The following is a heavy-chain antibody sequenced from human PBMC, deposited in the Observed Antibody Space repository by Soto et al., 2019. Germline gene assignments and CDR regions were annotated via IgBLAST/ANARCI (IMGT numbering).Heavy chain of an antibody. CDR3: ARVSRYSSGWYYFDY. V-gene: IGHV4-59*01. CDR2: IYYSGST. D-gene: IGHD6-19*01. J-gene: IGHJ4*02. Sequence: SETLSLTCTVSGGSISSYYWSWIRQPPGKGLEWIGYIYYSGSTNYNPSLKSRVTISVDTSKNQFSLKLSSVTAADTAVYYCARVSRYSSGWYYFDYWGQGTLVTVSS. CDR1: GGSISSYY.